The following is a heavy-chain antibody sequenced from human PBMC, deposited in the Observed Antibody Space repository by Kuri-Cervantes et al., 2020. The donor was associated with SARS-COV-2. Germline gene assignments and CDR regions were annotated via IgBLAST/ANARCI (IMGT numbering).Heavy chain of an antibody. CDR3: ARAPDTYYYYYYMDV. CDR1: GFTFTSHA. Sequence: LSLTCAVSGFTFTSHAMHWVRQAPGSGLEWVALISYDGNNKFYADSVKGRFTISRDNSKNSLYLQMNSLRAEDTAVYYCARAPDTYYYYYYMDVWGKGTTVTVSS. CDR2: ISYDGNNK. J-gene: IGHJ6*03. V-gene: IGHV3-30*03.